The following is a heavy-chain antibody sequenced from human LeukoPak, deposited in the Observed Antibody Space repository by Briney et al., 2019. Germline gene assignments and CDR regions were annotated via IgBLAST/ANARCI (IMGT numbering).Heavy chain of an antibody. CDR3: ARMTGGLIPY. CDR1: GGSFSGYY. CDR2: INHSGST. J-gene: IGHJ4*02. Sequence: SETLSLTCAVYGGSFSGYYRSWIRQPPGKGLEWIGEINHSGSTNYNPSLKSRVTISVDTSKNQFSLKLSSVTAADAAVYYCARMTGGLIPYWGQGTLVTVSS. V-gene: IGHV4-34*01.